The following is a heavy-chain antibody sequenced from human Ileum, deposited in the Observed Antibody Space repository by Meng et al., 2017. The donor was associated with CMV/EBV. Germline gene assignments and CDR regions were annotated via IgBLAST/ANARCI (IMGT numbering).Heavy chain of an antibody. CDR2: IDSDGAVS. CDR1: GFTFSSYW. J-gene: IGHJ5*02. V-gene: IGHV3-74*01. CDR3: ARVNGGYGSGEP. D-gene: IGHD3-10*01. Sequence: GGSLRLSCVASGFTFSSYWMHWVRQAPGKGLMWVARIDSDGAVSSYADSVKGRFTISRDNVMKTLFLEMTGLRVEDTAVYYCARVNGGYGSGEPWGQGTLVTVSS.